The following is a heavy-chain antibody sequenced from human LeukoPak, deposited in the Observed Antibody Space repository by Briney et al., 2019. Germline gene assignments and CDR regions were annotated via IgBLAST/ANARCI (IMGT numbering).Heavy chain of an antibody. CDR1: GFTFSSYA. V-gene: IGHV3-30-3*01. J-gene: IGHJ4*02. CDR3: ARVYYYDSSGYSAPDY. D-gene: IGHD3-22*01. CDR2: ISYDGSNK. Sequence: GGSLRLSCAASGFTFSSYAMHWVRQAPGKGLEWVAVISYDGSNKYYADSVKGRFTISRDNSENTLYLQMNSLRAEDTAVYYCARVYYYDSSGYSAPDYWGQGTLVTVSS.